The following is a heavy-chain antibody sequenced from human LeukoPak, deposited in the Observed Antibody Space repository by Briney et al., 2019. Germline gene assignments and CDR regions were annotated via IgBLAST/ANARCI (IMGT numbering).Heavy chain of an antibody. D-gene: IGHD2-15*01. V-gene: IGHV4-31*03. CDR2: IYYSGST. J-gene: IGHJ3*02. CDR3: ARECGGGSCYFGVRAFDI. Sequence: SQTLSLTCTVSGGSISSGGYYWSWIRQHPGKGLEWIGYIYYSGSTYYNPSLKSRVTISVDTSKNQFSLKLSSATAADTAVYYCARECGGGSCYFGVRAFDIWGQGTMVTVSS. CDR1: GGSISSGGYY.